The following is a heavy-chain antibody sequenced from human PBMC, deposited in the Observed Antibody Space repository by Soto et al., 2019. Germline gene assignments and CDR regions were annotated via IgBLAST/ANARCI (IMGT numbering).Heavy chain of an antibody. CDR1: GGSISSGGYY. V-gene: IGHV4-31*03. CDR2: IYYSGST. CDR3: ARAGYYYDSSGYNDAFDI. Sequence: SETLSLTCTVSGGSISSGGYYWSWIRQHPGKGLEWIGYIYYSGSTYYNPSLKSRVTISVDTSKNQFPLKLSSVTAADAAVYYCARAGYYYDSSGYNDAFDIWGQGTMVTVSS. D-gene: IGHD3-22*01. J-gene: IGHJ3*02.